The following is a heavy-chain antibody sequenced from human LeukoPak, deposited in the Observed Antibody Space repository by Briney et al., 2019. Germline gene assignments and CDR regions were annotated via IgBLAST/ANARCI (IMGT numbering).Heavy chain of an antibody. V-gene: IGHV1-69*05. D-gene: IGHD6-6*01. J-gene: IGHJ4*02. Sequence: ASVKVSCKASGGTFSSYAISWVRQAPGQGLEWMGGIIPIFGTANYAQKFQGRVTITTDESTSTAYMELSSLRSEDTAVYYCASSHSSSSNGGFDYWGQGALVTVSS. CDR1: GGTFSSYA. CDR3: ASSHSSSSNGGFDY. CDR2: IIPIFGTA.